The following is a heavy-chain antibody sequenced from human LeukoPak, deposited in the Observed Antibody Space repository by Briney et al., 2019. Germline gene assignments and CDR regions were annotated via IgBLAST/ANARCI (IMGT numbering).Heavy chain of an antibody. Sequence: GGTLTLSCAAYGFTFSSYWMSWVRQAPGKGLEWVGNIRHDGSENYYVDSVKGRFTISRDYAKTSLYLQINSLRAEDTAVYYCARDRSRSTMVRGESYGMDVWGQGPTVPVSS. J-gene: IGHJ6*02. D-gene: IGHD3-10*01. CDR1: GFTFSSYW. CDR3: ARDRSRSTMVRGESYGMDV. V-gene: IGHV3-7*01. CDR2: IRHDGSEN.